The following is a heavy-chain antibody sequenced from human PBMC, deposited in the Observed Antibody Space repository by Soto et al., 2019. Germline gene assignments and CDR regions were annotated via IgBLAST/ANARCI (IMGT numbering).Heavy chain of an antibody. J-gene: IGHJ6*02. V-gene: IGHV4-30-2*01. CDR1: GGSISSGGYS. CDR3: AGAHYGDYGYGMDV. D-gene: IGHD4-17*01. CDR2: IYDSGTT. Sequence: QLQLQESGSGLVKPSQTLSLTCAVSGGSISSGGYSWSWIRQPPGKGLEWIGYIYDSGTTYYNPSLNIRVTISVDRSKTQFSLKLSSVTAADTAVYYCAGAHYGDYGYGMDVWAQGTTVTVSS.